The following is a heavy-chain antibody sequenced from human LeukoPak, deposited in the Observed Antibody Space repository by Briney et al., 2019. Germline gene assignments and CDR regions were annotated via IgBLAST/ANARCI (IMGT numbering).Heavy chain of an antibody. D-gene: IGHD6-19*01. CDR1: GGSISSYY. V-gene: IGHV4-39*07. Sequence: PSETLSLTCTVSGGSISSYYWSWIRQPPGKGLEWIGSIYYSGSTYYNPSLKSRVTISVDTSKNQFSLKLSSVTAADTAVYYCARGRTDAAVAGNFDYWGQGTLVTVSS. J-gene: IGHJ4*02. CDR2: IYYSGST. CDR3: ARGRTDAAVAGNFDY.